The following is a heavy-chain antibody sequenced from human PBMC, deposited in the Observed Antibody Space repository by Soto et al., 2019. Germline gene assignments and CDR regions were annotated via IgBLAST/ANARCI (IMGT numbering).Heavy chain of an antibody. D-gene: IGHD3-22*01. CDR3: ARRGPIYYDSSGYPYGSMDV. J-gene: IGHJ6*02. CDR2: IYPGDSDT. V-gene: IGHV5-51*01. Sequence: PGESLKISCNGSGYSFAIYWIGWVRQMPGKGLEWVGIIYPGDSDTRYSPSFQGQVTISADKSISTAYLQWSSLKASDTAMYYCARRGPIYYDSSGYPYGSMDVWGQGTTVTVSS. CDR1: GYSFAIYW.